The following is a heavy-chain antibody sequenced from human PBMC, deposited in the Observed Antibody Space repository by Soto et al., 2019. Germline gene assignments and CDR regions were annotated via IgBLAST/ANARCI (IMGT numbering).Heavy chain of an antibody. D-gene: IGHD3-22*01. CDR3: TTDSYSTIIIVRFDY. CDR2: ISGSGGST. Sequence: VWWAAAEGKCIGFAMSCVRKTQGKGLEWVSAISGSGGSTYYADSVKGRFTISRDDSNNMVYLQMNSLKIEDTAVYYCTTDSYSTIIIVRFDYWGHGTLVTVSS. J-gene: IGHJ4*01. V-gene: IGHV3-23*01. CDR1: EGKCIGFA.